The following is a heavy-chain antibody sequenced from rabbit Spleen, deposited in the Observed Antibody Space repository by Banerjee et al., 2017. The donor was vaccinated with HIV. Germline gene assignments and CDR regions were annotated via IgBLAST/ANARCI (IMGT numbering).Heavy chain of an antibody. D-gene: IGHD1-1*01. CDR2: IYTGSFDST. J-gene: IGHJ4*01. CDR3: ARDLTDVIGWNFGW. CDR1: GIDFSTYSY. Sequence: QEQLEESGGGLVKPGGTLTLTCKASGIDFSTYSYMCWVRQAPGKGLEWIACIYTGSFDSTAYASWVNGRFTISRTSSTTVTLQVTSLTAADTATYFCARDLTDVIGWNFGWWGPGTLVTVS. V-gene: IGHV1S45*01.